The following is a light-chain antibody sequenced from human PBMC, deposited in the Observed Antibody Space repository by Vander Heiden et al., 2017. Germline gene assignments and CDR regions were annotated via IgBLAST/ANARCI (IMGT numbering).Light chain of an antibody. CDR2: SNN. V-gene: IGLV1-47*02. CDR1: SSNIGSHY. Sequence: QSVLTQPPSASGTPGQRVTITCSGSSSNIGSHYVYWYQQLPGTAPKLLIYSNNRRPSGVPDRFSGSKSGTSASLAISGLRSEDEADYYCAAWDDSLSKVFGGGTKLTVL. J-gene: IGLJ3*02. CDR3: AAWDDSLSKV.